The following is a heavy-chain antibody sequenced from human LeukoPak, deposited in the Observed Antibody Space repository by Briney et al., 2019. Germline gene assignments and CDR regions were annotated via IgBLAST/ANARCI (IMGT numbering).Heavy chain of an antibody. CDR1: GGSISSYY. CDR3: ARAGQGSGTGYFDY. J-gene: IGHJ4*02. Sequence: SETLSLTCTVSGGSISSYYWSWIRQPPGKGLEWIGYMYYSGRTNYNPSLKSRVTISVDTSKNQFSLELSSVTAADTAVYYCARAGQGSGTGYFDYWGQGTLVTVSS. V-gene: IGHV4-59*12. D-gene: IGHD3-10*01. CDR2: MYYSGRT.